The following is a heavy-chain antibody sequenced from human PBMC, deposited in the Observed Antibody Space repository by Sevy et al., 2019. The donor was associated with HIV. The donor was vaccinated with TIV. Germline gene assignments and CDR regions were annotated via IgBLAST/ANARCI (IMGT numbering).Heavy chain of an antibody. CDR1: GFTFNIYS. CDR3: AREGCTKPHDY. D-gene: IGHD2-8*01. V-gene: IGHV3-23*01. J-gene: IGHJ4*02. CDR2: LSFGCGKI. Sequence: GGALRLSCAASGFTFNIYSMSWVRQTPGKGLEWVETLSFGCGKINHANSVKGRFTMSRDDSKNAVYLQMNNLRVEDTAIYYCAREGCTKPHDYWGQGTLVTGSS.